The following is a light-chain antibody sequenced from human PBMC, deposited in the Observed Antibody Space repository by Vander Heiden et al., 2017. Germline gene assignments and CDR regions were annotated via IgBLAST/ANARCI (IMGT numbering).Light chain of an antibody. J-gene: IGLJ1*01. Sequence: QSALTPSPSASGSPGQSVTISCTGTSRDIGGYDHVSWYKWPPGKAPKLIIYDVTKRPAGVPDRFSGSKSGNTASLTVSGLQAEDEADYFCSSYLVTGDYVFGTGTKVTVL. CDR1: SRDIGGYDH. CDR3: SSYLVTGDYV. CDR2: DVT. V-gene: IGLV2-8*01.